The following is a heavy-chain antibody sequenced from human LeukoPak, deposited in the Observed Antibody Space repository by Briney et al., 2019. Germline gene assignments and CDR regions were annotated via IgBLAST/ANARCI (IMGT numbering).Heavy chain of an antibody. D-gene: IGHD3-10*01. V-gene: IGHV1-2*02. Sequence: WATVKVSCKASGYTFTGYYIHWVRQAPGQGLEWMGWINPDSGVTNYAQKFQGRVTMTRDTSISTAYMELTKLRSDDTAVYYCARDRDPSSPYDAFDIWGQGTMVTVSS. CDR3: ARDRDPSSPYDAFDI. CDR1: GYTFTGYY. J-gene: IGHJ3*02. CDR2: INPDSGVT.